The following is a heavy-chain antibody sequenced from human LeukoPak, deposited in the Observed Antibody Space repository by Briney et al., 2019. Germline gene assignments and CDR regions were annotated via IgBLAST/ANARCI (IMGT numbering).Heavy chain of an antibody. Sequence: GGSLRLSCAASGFTFSGYAMSWVRQAPGKGLEWVSAISGSGGSTYYADSVKGRFTISRDNSKNTLYLQMNSLRAEDTAVYYCGKGYYYDTRGYYPIDFWGQGTLVTVSS. CDR3: GKGYYYDTRGYYPIDF. J-gene: IGHJ4*02. V-gene: IGHV3-23*01. CDR1: GFTFSGYA. CDR2: ISGSGGST. D-gene: IGHD3-22*01.